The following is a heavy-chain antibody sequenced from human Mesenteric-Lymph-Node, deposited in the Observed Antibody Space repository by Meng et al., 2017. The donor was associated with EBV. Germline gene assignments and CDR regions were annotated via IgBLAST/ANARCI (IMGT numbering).Heavy chain of an antibody. CDR3: ARVYNSASSGYFYFFDY. CDR1: GGSISSGGYS. J-gene: IGHJ4*02. D-gene: IGHD3-22*01. V-gene: IGHV4-30-2*01. CDR2: MHHSGST. Sequence: QLQLQESGSGLVKPSQSLSLTCAVSGGSISSGGYSWSWIRQPPGKGLEWFGYMHHSGSTYYNPSLQSRVTISLDRSKNQFSLKLSSVTAADTAVYYCARVYNSASSGYFYFFDYWGQGALVTVSA.